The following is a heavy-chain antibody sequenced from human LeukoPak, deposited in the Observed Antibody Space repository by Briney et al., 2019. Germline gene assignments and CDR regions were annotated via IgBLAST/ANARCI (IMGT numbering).Heavy chain of an antibody. CDR2: IYYSGST. CDR3: ARVEELPKYYFDY. CDR1: GGSISSYY. Sequence: SETLSLTCTVSGGSISSYYWSWIRQPPGKGLEWIGYIYYSGSTNYNPSLKSRVTISVDTSKNQFSLKLSSVTAADTAVYYCARVEELPKYYFDYWGQGTLVTVSS. V-gene: IGHV4-59*01. J-gene: IGHJ4*02. D-gene: IGHD1-26*01.